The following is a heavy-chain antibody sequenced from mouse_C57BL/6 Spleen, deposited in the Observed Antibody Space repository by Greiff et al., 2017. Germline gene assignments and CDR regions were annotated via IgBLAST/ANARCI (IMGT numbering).Heavy chain of an antibody. CDR2: IYPGDGDT. V-gene: IGHV1-82*01. Sequence: QVQLQQSGPELVKPGASVKLSCKASGYAFSSSWMNWVKQRPGEGLEWIGRIYPGDGDTNYNGKFKGKATLTADKSSSTAYMQLISLPSEDSAVYFCARSRAYATDYWGQGTTLTVSS. J-gene: IGHJ2*01. CDR3: ARSRAYATDY. CDR1: GYAFSSSW. D-gene: IGHD3-3*01.